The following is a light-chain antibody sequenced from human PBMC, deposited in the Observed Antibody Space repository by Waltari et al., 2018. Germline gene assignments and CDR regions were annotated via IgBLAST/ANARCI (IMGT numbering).Light chain of an antibody. V-gene: IGLV2-14*01. CDR1: STDVAGYNS. J-gene: IGLJ2*01. CDR3: SSQSSNDVVL. CDR2: DVS. Sequence: QSALTQPASVSGSPGQSVTIFCAGTSTDVAGYNSVSWYQEHPGQAPRVIIYDVSDRPSGVSDRFSGSKSGNTASLTISGLQAEDEADYYCSSQSSNDVVLFGGGTKLTVL.